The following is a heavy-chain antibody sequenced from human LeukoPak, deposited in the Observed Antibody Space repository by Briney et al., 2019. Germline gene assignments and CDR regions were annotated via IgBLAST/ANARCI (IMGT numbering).Heavy chain of an antibody. J-gene: IGHJ4*02. D-gene: IGHD1-7*01. V-gene: IGHV1-69*05. CDR2: IIPIFGTA. CDR1: GGTLSSYA. CDR3: ARDQGELELDY. Sequence: GASVKVSCKASGGTLSSYAISWVRQAPGQRLEWMGGIIPIFGTANYAQKFQGRVTITTDESTSTAYMELSSLRSEDTAVYYCARDQGELELDYWGQGTLVTVSS.